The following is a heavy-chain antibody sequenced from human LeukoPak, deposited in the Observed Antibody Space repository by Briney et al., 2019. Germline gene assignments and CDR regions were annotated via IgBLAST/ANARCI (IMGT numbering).Heavy chain of an antibody. Sequence: PGGSLRLSCAASGFTVSTSYMSRVRQAPGKGLEGVSVMYSGGSTYYAASVKGRFTISRDNSKNTVYLKMNSLRAEDTAVYYCARGSHYDSSGFTLFDLWGRGTLVTVSS. CDR2: MYSGGST. CDR3: ARGSHYDSSGFTLFDL. J-gene: IGHJ2*01. V-gene: IGHV3-66*01. D-gene: IGHD3-22*01. CDR1: GFTVSTSY.